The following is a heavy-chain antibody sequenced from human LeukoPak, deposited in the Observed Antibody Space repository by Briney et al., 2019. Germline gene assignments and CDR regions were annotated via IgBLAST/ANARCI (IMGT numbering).Heavy chain of an antibody. V-gene: IGHV4-4*07. D-gene: IGHD1-26*01. CDR3: ARARQGYSGSDFDY. J-gene: IGHJ4*02. Sequence: TSETLSLTCTVSGDSFSSYYWNWIRQPAGKGLEWIGRIYTSGIANYNPSLKRRVTMSVDTSKKQFSLRLTSVTAADSAVYYCARARQGYSGSDFDYWGQGTLVTVPS. CDR1: GDSFSSYY. CDR2: IYTSGIA.